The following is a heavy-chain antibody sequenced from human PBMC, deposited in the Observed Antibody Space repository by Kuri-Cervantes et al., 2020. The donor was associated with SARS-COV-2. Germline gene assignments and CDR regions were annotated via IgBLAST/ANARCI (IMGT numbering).Heavy chain of an antibody. CDR3: ARVEFWNGYFDY. CDR2: ISGSGGST. CDR1: GFTFSSYA. J-gene: IGHJ4*02. Sequence: GESLKISCAASGFTFSSYAMSWVRQAPGKGLEWVSAISGSGGSTYYADSVKGRFTISRDNSRNIVYLQMNSLRPEDTAVYYCARVEFWNGYFDYWGQGTLVTVSS. D-gene: IGHD3-3*01. V-gene: IGHV3-23*01.